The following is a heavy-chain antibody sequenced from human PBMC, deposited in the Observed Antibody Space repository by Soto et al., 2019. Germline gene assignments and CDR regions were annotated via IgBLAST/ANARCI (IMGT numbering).Heavy chain of an antibody. J-gene: IGHJ3*01. CDR1: GLTVSGKKY. CDR3: ASWHEREHAYDV. V-gene: IGHV3-53*01. D-gene: IGHD1-1*01. Sequence: GGSLRLSCAAFGLTVSGKKYVAWVRQAPGKGLEWISALYDVDGTYYADSVKGRFTTSSDSSKTTVYLQMNGLRPDDTAVYYCASWHEREHAYDVWGRGTTVT. CDR2: LYDVDGT.